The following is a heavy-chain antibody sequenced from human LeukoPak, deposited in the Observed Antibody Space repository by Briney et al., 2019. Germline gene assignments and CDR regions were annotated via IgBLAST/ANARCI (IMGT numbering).Heavy chain of an antibody. CDR3: ARRRGYLVDY. D-gene: IGHD6-13*01. CDR1: GGSISSSSYY. J-gene: IGHJ4*02. V-gene: IGHV4-39*01. CDR2: IYYSGST. Sequence: SETLSLTCTVSGGSISSSSYYWGWIRQPPGKGLEWIGNIYYSGSTYYNPSLKSRVTISVDTSKNQFSLKLGSVTAADTAVYYCARRRGYLVDYWGQGTLVTVSS.